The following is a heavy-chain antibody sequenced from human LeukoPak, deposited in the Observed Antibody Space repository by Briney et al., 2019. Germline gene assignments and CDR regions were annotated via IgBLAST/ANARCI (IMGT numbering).Heavy chain of an antibody. CDR1: GGSISSYY. CDR2: IYYSGST. Sequence: KPSETLSLTCTVSGGSISSYYWSWIRQPPGKGLEWIGYIYYSGSTNYNPSLKSRVTISVDTSKNQFSLKLSSVTAADTAVYYCARDDTVGGAFDIWGQGTMVTVSS. CDR3: ARDDTVGGAFDI. J-gene: IGHJ3*02. V-gene: IGHV4-59*12. D-gene: IGHD4-23*01.